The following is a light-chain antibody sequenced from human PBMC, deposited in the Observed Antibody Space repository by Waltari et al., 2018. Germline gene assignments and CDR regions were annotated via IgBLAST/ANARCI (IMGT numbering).Light chain of an antibody. CDR1: QTIHSNF. Sequence: EIVVTQSPRTLSLSPGQRATLPCKASQTIHSNFLAWYQQKPGQAPRRLIYGASRRASGISDSFSGSGSGTDFTLTISRLEPEDFAVYYCQQYSNSPYTFGQGTKVEI. CDR2: GAS. V-gene: IGKV3-20*01. CDR3: QQYSNSPYT. J-gene: IGKJ2*01.